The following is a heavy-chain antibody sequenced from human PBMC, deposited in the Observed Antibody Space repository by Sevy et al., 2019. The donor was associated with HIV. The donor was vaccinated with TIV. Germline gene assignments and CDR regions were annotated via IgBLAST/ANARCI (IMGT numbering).Heavy chain of an antibody. CDR3: ARDVAFTTEYSYGMDV. CDR2: ISYAGSNK. D-gene: IGHD4-17*01. V-gene: IGHV3-30-3*01. Sequence: GGSLRLSCAASGFMFSSYSVHWVRQAPGKGLEWVAVISYAGSNKYYADSVKGRFTISRDNSKNTLYLQMNSLRAEDTAGYYCARDVAFTTEYSYGMDVWGQGTTVTVSS. CDR1: GFMFSSYS. J-gene: IGHJ6*02.